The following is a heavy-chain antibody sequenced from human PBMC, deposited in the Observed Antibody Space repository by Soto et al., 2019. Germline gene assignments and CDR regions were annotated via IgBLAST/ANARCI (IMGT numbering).Heavy chain of an antibody. CDR2: ISGSGGTA. Sequence: EEQLLESGGGLEQPGGSLRLSCAASGFTFSSYAMHWVRRPPAKGLEWVSSISGSGGTAYYADSVKGRFSISRDSLVNTLYLQMNSLRAEDTAVYYCAKGRGQNWNFDYWGQGTLVTVSP. CDR1: GFTFSSYA. D-gene: IGHD1-1*01. V-gene: IGHV3-23*01. J-gene: IGHJ4*02. CDR3: AKGRGQNWNFDY.